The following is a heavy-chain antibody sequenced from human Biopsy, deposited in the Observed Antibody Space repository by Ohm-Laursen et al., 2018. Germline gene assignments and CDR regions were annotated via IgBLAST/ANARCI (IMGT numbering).Heavy chain of an antibody. CDR2: VYYTGST. D-gene: IGHD2/OR15-2a*01. CDR3: TRATNSTGWPYCYFYGMDI. V-gene: IGHV4-59*01. Sequence: SETLSLTCAVSGDSISSYYWSWIRQPPGKGLQWIGYVYYTGSTDYNPSLQSRVTISVDTSKNHFSLRLRSVTPADTAIYYCTRATNSTGWPYCYFYGMDIWGQGTTVTVSS. J-gene: IGHJ6*02. CDR1: GDSISSYY.